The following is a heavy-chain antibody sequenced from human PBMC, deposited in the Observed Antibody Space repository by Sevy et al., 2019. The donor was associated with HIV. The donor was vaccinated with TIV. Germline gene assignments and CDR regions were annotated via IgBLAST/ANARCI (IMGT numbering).Heavy chain of an antibody. CDR2: ISGSGYAT. D-gene: IGHD3-3*01. Sequence: GGSLRLSCAASGFTFDSYAMHWVRQVAGKGLEWVSTISGSGYATYYADSVKGRFIISRDTSRKTMYLQMNSLRVEDSAVYFCEKDRATDFGVVVAFDSWGQGTLVTVSS. CDR1: GFTFDSYA. J-gene: IGHJ4*02. V-gene: IGHV3-23*01. CDR3: EKDRATDFGVVVAFDS.